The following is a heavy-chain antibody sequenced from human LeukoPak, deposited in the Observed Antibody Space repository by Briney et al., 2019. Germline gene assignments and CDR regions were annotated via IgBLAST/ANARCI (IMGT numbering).Heavy chain of an antibody. D-gene: IGHD1-1*01. CDR1: GGSMDNYY. J-gene: IGHJ6*03. Sequence: SETLSLTCTVSGGSMDNYYWSWIRQPPGKGLEWIGSIYYSGSTYYNPSLKSRVTISVDTSKNQFSLKLSSVTTADTAVYYCARDSRGYYMDVWGKGTTVTVSS. V-gene: IGHV4-59*12. CDR3: ARDSRGYYMDV. CDR2: IYYSGST.